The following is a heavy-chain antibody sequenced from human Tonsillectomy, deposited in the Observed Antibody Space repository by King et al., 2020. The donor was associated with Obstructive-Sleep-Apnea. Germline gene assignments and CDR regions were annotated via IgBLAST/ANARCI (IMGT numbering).Heavy chain of an antibody. CDR2: IYYSGST. CDR1: GGSISSSSYY. Sequence: QLQESGPGLVKPSETLSLTCTVSGGSISSSSYYWGWIRQPPGKGLEWIGSIYYSGSTYYNPSLKSRVTISVDTSKNQFSLKLSSVTAADTAVYYCARDFVAPGYYYYGMDVWRQGTTVTVSS. V-gene: IGHV4-39*07. D-gene: IGHD5-12*01. CDR3: ARDFVAPGYYYYGMDV. J-gene: IGHJ6*02.